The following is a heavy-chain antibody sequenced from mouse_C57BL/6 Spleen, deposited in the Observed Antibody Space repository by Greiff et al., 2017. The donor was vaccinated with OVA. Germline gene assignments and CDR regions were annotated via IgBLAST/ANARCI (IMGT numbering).Heavy chain of an antibody. Sequence: QVQLQQPGAELVKPGASVKMSCKASGYTFTSYWITWVKQRPGQGLEWIGDIYPGSGSTNYNEKFTSKATLTVDTSSSTAYMQLSSLTSEDSAVDYGAKRNSNYANAMDDWGKGTSVTVSS. CDR3: AKRNSNYANAMDD. V-gene: IGHV1-55*01. J-gene: IGHJ4*01. CDR2: IYPGSGST. CDR1: GYTFTSYW. D-gene: IGHD2-5*01.